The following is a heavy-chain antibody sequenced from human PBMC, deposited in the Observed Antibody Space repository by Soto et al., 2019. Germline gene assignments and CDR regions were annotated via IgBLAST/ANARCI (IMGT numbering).Heavy chain of an antibody. J-gene: IGHJ6*02. CDR3: ARDREYCSGGSCYSGYYYYGMDV. CDR2: IIPIFGTA. V-gene: IGHV1-69*01. Sequence: QVQLVQSGAEVQKPGSSVKVSCKASGGTFSSYAISWVRQAPGQGLEWMGGIIPIFGTANYAQKVQGRVTITADESTSTAYMELSSLRSEDTAVYYCARDREYCSGGSCYSGYYYYGMDVWGQGTTVTVSS. D-gene: IGHD2-15*01. CDR1: GGTFSSYA.